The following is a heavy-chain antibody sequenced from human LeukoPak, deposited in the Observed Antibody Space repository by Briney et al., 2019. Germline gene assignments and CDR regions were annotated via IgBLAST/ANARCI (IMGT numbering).Heavy chain of an antibody. D-gene: IGHD2-21*02. CDR3: ASGPQHSCGGGCYSDYFDY. V-gene: IGHV1-2*02. CDR2: INPNGGGT. J-gene: IGHJ4*02. CDR1: GYTFTGYY. Sequence: ASVKVSCKASGYTFTGYYMHWVRQAPGQGLEWMGWINPNGGGTNYAQKFQGRVTLTRDTSISTAYMYLSSLRSEDTAVYYCASGPQHSCGGGCYSDYFDYWGQGTLVTVSS.